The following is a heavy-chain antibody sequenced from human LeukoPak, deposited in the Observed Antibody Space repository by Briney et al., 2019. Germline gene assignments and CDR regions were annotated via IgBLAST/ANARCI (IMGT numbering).Heavy chain of an antibody. CDR2: IYSGGST. CDR3: ARQDTEGYYFDY. V-gene: IGHV3-66*02. D-gene: IGHD2-15*01. Sequence: PGGSLRLSCAASGFTVSSNYMSWVRQAPGKGLEWVSVIYSGGSTYFADSVKGRFTISRDNSKNTLYLQMNSLRAEDTAVYYCARQDTEGYYFDYWGQGTLVTVSS. CDR1: GFTVSSNY. J-gene: IGHJ4*02.